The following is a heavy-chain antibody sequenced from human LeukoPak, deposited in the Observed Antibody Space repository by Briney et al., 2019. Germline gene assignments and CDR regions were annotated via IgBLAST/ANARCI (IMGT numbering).Heavy chain of an antibody. D-gene: IGHD6-13*01. CDR1: GYTFTGYY. CDR3: ARGSSSSWYGQNWFDP. Sequence: ASVKVSCKASGYTFTGYYMHWVRQAPGQGLEWMGWINPNSGGTNYAQKFQGRVTMTRDTSISTAYMELSRLRSDDTAVYYCARGSSSSWYGQNWFDPWGQGTLVTVSS. V-gene: IGHV1-2*02. J-gene: IGHJ5*02. CDR2: INPNSGGT.